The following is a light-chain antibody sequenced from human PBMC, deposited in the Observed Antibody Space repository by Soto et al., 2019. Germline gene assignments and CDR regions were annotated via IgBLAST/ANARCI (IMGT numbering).Light chain of an antibody. CDR3: FSYTSSGTYV. CDR1: RRDVGGYKY. Sequence: QSALTQPASVSGSPGQSITISCTGARRDVGGYKYVSWYQQHPGKAPKLMIYEVSNRPSGVSNRFSGSKSGNTASLTISGLQAEDETDYYCFSYTSSGTYVFGTGTKVTVL. J-gene: IGLJ1*01. CDR2: EVS. V-gene: IGLV2-14*01.